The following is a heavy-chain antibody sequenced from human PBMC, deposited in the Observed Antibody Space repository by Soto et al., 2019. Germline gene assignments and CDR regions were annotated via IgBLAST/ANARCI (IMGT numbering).Heavy chain of an antibody. CDR2: INHSGST. CDR1: GGSFSGYY. Sequence: PSETLSLTCAVYGGSFSGYYWSWIRQPPGKGLEWIGEINHSGSTNYNPSLKSRVTISVDTSKNQFSLKLSSVTAADTAVYYCAGGPKAVVGWFDPWGQGTLVTVSS. J-gene: IGHJ5*02. D-gene: IGHD6-25*01. V-gene: IGHV4-34*01. CDR3: AGGPKAVVGWFDP.